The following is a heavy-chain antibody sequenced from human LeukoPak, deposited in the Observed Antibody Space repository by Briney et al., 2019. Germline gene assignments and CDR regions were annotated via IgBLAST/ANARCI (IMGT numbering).Heavy chain of an antibody. Sequence: SQTLSLTCTVSGGSISSGDYYWSWIRQPPGKGLEWIGYIYHSGSTYYNPSLKSRVTISVDRSKNQFSLKLSSVTAADTAVYYCARGPMYYYDSSGQFDYWGQGTLVTVSS. CDR3: ARGPMYYYDSSGQFDY. CDR1: GGSISSGDYY. V-gene: IGHV4-30-2*01. CDR2: IYHSGST. J-gene: IGHJ4*02. D-gene: IGHD3-22*01.